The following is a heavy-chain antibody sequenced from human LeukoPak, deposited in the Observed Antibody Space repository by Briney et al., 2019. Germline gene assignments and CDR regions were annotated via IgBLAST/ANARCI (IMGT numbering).Heavy chain of an antibody. J-gene: IGHJ4*02. Sequence: ASVKVSCKASGYTFTGYYMHWVRRAPGQGLEWMGWINPNSGGTNYAQKFQGRVTMTRDTSISTAYMELSRLRSDDTAVYYCARTIMTTVTLYYFDYWGQGTLVTVSS. V-gene: IGHV1-2*02. CDR2: INPNSGGT. CDR1: GYTFTGYY. D-gene: IGHD4-17*01. CDR3: ARTIMTTVTLYYFDY.